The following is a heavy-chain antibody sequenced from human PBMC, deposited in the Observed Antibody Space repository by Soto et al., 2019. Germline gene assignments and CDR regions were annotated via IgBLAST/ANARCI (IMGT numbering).Heavy chain of an antibody. CDR1: GFSFSTYI. J-gene: IGHJ4*02. CDR3: ARWDGYGDV. D-gene: IGHD4-17*01. Sequence: EVQLLESGGGLVQPGGSLRLSCAASGFSFSTYIMAWVRQTPGKGLAWVSGLSGGGSNTFYADSVQVRFTISVDNSKNTVYLQMNSLSVEDTAVYSCARWDGYGDVWGQGTLVTVSS. V-gene: IGHV3-23*01. CDR2: LSGGGSNT.